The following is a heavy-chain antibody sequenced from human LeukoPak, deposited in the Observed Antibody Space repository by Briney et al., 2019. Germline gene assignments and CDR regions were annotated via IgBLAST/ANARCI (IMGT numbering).Heavy chain of an antibody. Sequence: GGSLRLSCAVSGITLSNYGMSWVRQAPGKGLEWVAGFSGSGGGTNYADSVKGRFTISRDNAKNTLYLQMNSLRAEDTAVYFCAKRGVVIRVILVGFHKEAYYFESWGQGALVTVSS. J-gene: IGHJ4*02. CDR3: AKRGVVIRVILVGFHKEAYYFES. CDR1: GITLSNYG. D-gene: IGHD3-10*01. CDR2: FSGSGGGT. V-gene: IGHV3-23*01.